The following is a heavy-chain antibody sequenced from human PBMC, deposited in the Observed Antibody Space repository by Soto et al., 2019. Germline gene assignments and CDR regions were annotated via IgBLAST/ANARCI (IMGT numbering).Heavy chain of an antibody. CDR1: GDSINTGDYY. CDR3: ARIPLLQGGWFDP. Sequence: PSETLSLTCTAPGDSINTGDYYWSWLRQPPRKGLEWIGYIYYTGSTYYNPSLKSQFTISIDTSKTQFSLKVNSVTAADTAVYYCARIPLLQGGWFDPWGQGTLVTVSS. V-gene: IGHV4-30-4*01. D-gene: IGHD1-26*01. CDR2: IYYTGST. J-gene: IGHJ5*02.